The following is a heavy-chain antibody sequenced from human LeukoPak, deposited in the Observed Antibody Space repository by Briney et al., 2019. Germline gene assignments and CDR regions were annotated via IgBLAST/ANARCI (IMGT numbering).Heavy chain of an antibody. Sequence: PSETLSLTCTVSGGSISSGSYYWSWIRQPAGKGLEWIGRIYTSGSTNYNPSLKSRVTISVDTSKNQFSLKLSSVTAADTAVYYCAGSRMAYSGYVSNFDYWGQGTLVTVSS. CDR1: GGSISSGSYY. J-gene: IGHJ4*02. CDR2: IYTSGST. CDR3: AGSRMAYSGYVSNFDY. D-gene: IGHD5-12*01. V-gene: IGHV4-61*02.